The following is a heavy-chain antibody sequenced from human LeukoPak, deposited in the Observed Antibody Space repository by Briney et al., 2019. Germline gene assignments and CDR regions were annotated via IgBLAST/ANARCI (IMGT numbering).Heavy chain of an antibody. CDR2: IYYSGST. V-gene: IGHV4-59*08. CDR3: ARHLGVIYYYGMDV. CDR1: GGSISSYY. D-gene: IGHD3-10*01. J-gene: IGHJ6*02. Sequence: SETLSLTCTVSGGSISSYYWSWIRQPPGKGLDWIGYIYYSGSTNYNPSLKSRVTISVDTSKNQFSLKLSSVTAADTAVYYCARHLGVIYYYGMDVWGQGTTVTVSS.